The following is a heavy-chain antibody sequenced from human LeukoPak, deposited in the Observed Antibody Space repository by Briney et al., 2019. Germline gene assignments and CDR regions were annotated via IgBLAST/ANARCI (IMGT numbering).Heavy chain of an antibody. J-gene: IGHJ4*02. CDR2: IYYSGST. Sequence: SETLSLTCTVSGGSISSYYWSWIRQPPGKGLEWIGYIYYSGSTNYNPSLKSRVTISVDTSKNQFSLKLSSVTAADTAVYYCAREGNYGSGSSEAHWGRGTLVTVSS. CDR1: GGSISSYY. V-gene: IGHV4-59*01. D-gene: IGHD3-10*01. CDR3: AREGNYGSGSSEAH.